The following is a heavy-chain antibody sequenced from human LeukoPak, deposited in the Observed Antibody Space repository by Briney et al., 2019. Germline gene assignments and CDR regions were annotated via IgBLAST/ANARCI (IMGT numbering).Heavy chain of an antibody. V-gene: IGHV3-49*03. CDR1: GFTFSDYA. CDR2: IRSKAHGGTA. CDR3: SRDPTTIARGYFDY. Sequence: GGSLRLSCTASGFTFSDYAMSWFRQAPGKGPDWVGFIRSKAHGGTAEYAASVKHRFTISRDDSKSIAYLQMNSLKIEDTAVYYCSRDPTTIARGYFDYWGQGTLVTVSS. J-gene: IGHJ4*02. D-gene: IGHD1-1*01.